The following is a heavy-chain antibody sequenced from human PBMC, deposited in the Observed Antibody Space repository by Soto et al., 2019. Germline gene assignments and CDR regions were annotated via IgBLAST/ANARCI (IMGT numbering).Heavy chain of an antibody. CDR2: INPSGGST. J-gene: IGHJ5*02. D-gene: IGHD2-2*01. Sequence: ASVKVSCKASGYTFTSYYMHWVRQAPGQGLEWMGIINPSGGSTSYAQKFQGRVTMTRDTSTSTVYMELSSLRSEDTAVYYCARETVPAAMNWFDPWGQGTLVTVSSGKKRVFGDPVPHLRSLRSDDTAVYYCVTVTDNWFDPWGQGTLVTVSS. CDR3: ARETVPAAMNWFDPWGQGTLVTVSSGKKRVFGDPVPHLRSLRSDDTAVYYCVTVTDNWFDP. CDR1: GYTFTSYY. V-gene: IGHV1-46*01.